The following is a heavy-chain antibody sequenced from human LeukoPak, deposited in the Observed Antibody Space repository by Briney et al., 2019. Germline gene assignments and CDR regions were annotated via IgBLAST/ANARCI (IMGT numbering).Heavy chain of an antibody. Sequence: SETLSLTCTVSGGSISSSSYYWGWIRQPPGKGLGWIGSIYYSGSTYYNPSLKSRVTISVDTSKNQFSLKLSSVTAADTAVYYCAREIIGYSSGWYGADYWGQGTLVTVSS. J-gene: IGHJ4*02. D-gene: IGHD6-19*01. CDR1: GGSISSSSYY. V-gene: IGHV4-39*07. CDR2: IYYSGST. CDR3: AREIIGYSSGWYGADY.